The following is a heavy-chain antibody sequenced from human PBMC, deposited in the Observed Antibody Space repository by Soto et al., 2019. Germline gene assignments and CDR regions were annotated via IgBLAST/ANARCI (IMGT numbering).Heavy chain of an antibody. Sequence: EAQLVESGGGLVKPGGSLRLSCAGSGLTFSNYWIHWVRQAPGQGLAWVSRISRDGSSTTYADSVKGRFTISRDFAKNTGYREMNSLTADDTAVYYCARESSGYSSYFDYWGQGTLVTVSS. CDR1: GLTFSNYW. V-gene: IGHV3-74*01. J-gene: IGHJ4*02. CDR2: ISRDGSST. D-gene: IGHD5-12*01. CDR3: ARESSGYSSYFDY.